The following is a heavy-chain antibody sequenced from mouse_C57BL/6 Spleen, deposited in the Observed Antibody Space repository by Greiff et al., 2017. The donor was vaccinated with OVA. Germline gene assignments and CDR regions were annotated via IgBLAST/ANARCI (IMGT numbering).Heavy chain of an antibody. J-gene: IGHJ4*01. CDR2: INPSSGYT. V-gene: IGHV1-7*01. D-gene: IGHD4-1*01. CDR3: ARGTGTEYYAMDY. Sequence: QVQLQQSGAELAKPGASVKLSCKASGYTFTSYWMHWVKQRPGQGLEWIGYINPSSGYTKYNQKFKDKATLTADKSSSTAYMHLSSLTYEDSAVYYCARGTGTEYYAMDYWGQGTSVTVSS. CDR1: GYTFTSYW.